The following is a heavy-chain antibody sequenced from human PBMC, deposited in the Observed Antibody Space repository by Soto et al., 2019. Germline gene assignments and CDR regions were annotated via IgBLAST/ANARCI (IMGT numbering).Heavy chain of an antibody. V-gene: IGHV4-59*01. D-gene: IGHD3-10*01. CDR3: ARDRGQYFDL. CDR2: IYYSGST. J-gene: IGHJ2*01. CDR1: GASISSSF. Sequence: QVQLQESGPGLVKPSETLSLTCTVSGASISSSFWSWIRQPPGKGLEWIGYIYYSGSTNYNPSLKCRVTISLDTSKNQFSLKLISVTAADTAVYYCARDRGQYFDLWGRGTLFTVSS.